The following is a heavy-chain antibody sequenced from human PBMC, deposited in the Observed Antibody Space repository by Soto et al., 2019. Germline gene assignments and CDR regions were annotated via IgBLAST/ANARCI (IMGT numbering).Heavy chain of an antibody. CDR2: IYYSGST. Sequence: LSLTCTVSGGSISSGVYYWSWIRQHPGKGLEWIGYIYYSGSTYYNPSLKSRVTISVDTSKNQFSLKLSSVTAADTAVYYCARGPNYDFWSGYLANYYYYYGMDVWGQGTTVTVSS. CDR1: GGSISSGVYY. D-gene: IGHD3-3*01. V-gene: IGHV4-31*03. CDR3: ARGPNYDFWSGYLANYYYYYGMDV. J-gene: IGHJ6*02.